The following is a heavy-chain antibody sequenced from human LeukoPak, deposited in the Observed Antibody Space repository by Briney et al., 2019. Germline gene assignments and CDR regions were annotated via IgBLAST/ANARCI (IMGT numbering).Heavy chain of an antibody. CDR2: INHSGVV. V-gene: IGHV4-34*01. J-gene: IGHJ4*02. D-gene: IGHD2-15*01. CDR3: ALDSSGSGY. CDR1: GGSFSVYY. Sequence: PSETLSLTCAVYGGSFSVYYRHWIRQPPGEGLEWIGEINHSGVVNYNPSLKSRVTISEDTSKNHFSLKLSSVTAADTAVYYCALDSSGSGYWGQGTLVTVSS.